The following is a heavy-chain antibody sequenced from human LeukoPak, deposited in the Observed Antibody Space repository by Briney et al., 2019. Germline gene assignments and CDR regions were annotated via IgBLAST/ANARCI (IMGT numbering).Heavy chain of an antibody. CDR3: ARDAYDSSGYSFDY. CDR2: IYHSGST. Sequence: SGTLSLTCAVSGGSISRSNWWSWVRQPPGKGLEWIGEIYHSGSTDYNPSLKSRVTISVDKSKNQFSLKLSSVTAADTAVYYCARDAYDSSGYSFDYWGQGTPVTVSS. J-gene: IGHJ4*02. V-gene: IGHV4-4*02. D-gene: IGHD3-22*01. CDR1: GGSISRSNW.